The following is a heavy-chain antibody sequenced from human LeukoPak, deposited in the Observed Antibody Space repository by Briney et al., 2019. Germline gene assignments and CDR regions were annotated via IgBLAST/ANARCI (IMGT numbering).Heavy chain of an antibody. V-gene: IGHV4-59*12. CDR2: IYYSGST. Sequence: KPSETLSLTCTVSGGSISSYYWSWIRQPPGKGLEWIGYIYYSGSTNYNPSLKSRVTISVDTSKNQFSLKLSSVTAADTAVYYCARDTHSIAARPGYYYYYMDVWGKGTTVTVSS. J-gene: IGHJ6*03. CDR3: ARDTHSIAARPGYYYYYMDV. D-gene: IGHD6-6*01. CDR1: GGSISSYY.